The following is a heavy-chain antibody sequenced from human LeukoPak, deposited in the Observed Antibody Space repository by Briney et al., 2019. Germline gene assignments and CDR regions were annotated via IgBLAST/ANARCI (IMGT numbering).Heavy chain of an antibody. CDR3: VKGFQGYCSSISCSGY. D-gene: IGHD2-2*01. CDR2: IGSNGGTT. J-gene: IGHJ4*02. Sequence: PGASLSLSCSASGLTFSNYAMHWVRQAPEKGLEHVSAIGSNGGTTYYADSVKGRFTISRDNSKNTLYLQMSSLRAEDTAVYYCVKGFQGYCSSISCSGYWGQGTLVIVSS. CDR1: GLTFSNYA. V-gene: IGHV3-64D*06.